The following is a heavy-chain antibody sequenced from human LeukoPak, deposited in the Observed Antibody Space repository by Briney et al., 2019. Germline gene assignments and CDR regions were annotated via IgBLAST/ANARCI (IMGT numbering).Heavy chain of an antibody. Sequence: GRSLRLSCAASGFTVSSNYMSWVRQAPGKGLEWVSVIYSGGSTYYADSVKGRFTISRDNSKNTLYLQMNSLRVEDTAVYYCARDPRESSLYAFDIWGQGTMVTVSS. V-gene: IGHV3-53*01. CDR2: IYSGGST. CDR3: ARDPRESSLYAFDI. CDR1: GFTVSSNY. J-gene: IGHJ3*02. D-gene: IGHD2-15*01.